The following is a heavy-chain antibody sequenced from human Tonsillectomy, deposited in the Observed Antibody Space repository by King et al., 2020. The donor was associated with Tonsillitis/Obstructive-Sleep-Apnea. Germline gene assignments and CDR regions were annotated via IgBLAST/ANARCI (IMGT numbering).Heavy chain of an antibody. CDR2: MSLDGGTT. CDR1: GFTFDDYS. J-gene: IGHJ3*02. CDR3: AKNIGVAVAGGDDACDI. Sequence: VQLVESGGGVIQPGGSLRLSCAASGFTFDDYSMHWVRQAPGKGLEWVSLMSLDGGTTYYADSVKGRFTISRDNSKNSLYLQMNSLTTEDTALYYCAKNIGVAVAGGDDACDIWGQGTMVTVSP. D-gene: IGHD6-19*01. V-gene: IGHV3-43*01.